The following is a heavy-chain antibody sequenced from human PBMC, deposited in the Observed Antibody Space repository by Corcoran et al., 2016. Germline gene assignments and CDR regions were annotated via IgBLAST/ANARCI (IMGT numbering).Heavy chain of an antibody. CDR1: GFTFSNAW. Sequence: EVQLVESGGGLVKPGGSLRLSCAASGFTFSNAWMNWVRQAPGKGLEWVGRIKSKTDGGTTDYAAPVKGRFTISRDDSKNTLYLQMNSLKTEDTAVYYCTTDYPYSYGLRYFDYWGQGTLVTVSS. V-gene: IGHV3-15*07. CDR3: TTDYPYSYGLRYFDY. D-gene: IGHD5-18*01. J-gene: IGHJ4*02. CDR2: IKSKTDGGTT.